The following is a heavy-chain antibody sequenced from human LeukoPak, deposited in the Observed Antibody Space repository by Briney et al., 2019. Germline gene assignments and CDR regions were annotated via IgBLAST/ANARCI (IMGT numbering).Heavy chain of an antibody. J-gene: IGHJ6*02. V-gene: IGHV1-46*01. CDR2: INPSGGST. CDR3: AVLVISDYYNDMDV. CDR1: GYTFTSYY. Sequence: ASVKVSCKASGYTFTSYYIHWVRQAPGQGLVWMGIINPSGGSTSYAQKFQGRVTMTRDTSTSTVYMELSSLRSEDTAAYYCAVLVISDYYNDMDVWGQGTTVTVSS. D-gene: IGHD3-22*01.